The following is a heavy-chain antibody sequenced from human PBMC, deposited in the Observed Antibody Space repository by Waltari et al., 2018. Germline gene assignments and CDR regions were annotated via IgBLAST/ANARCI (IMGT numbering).Heavy chain of an antibody. J-gene: IGHJ4*02. CDR2: IDPTDSYS. D-gene: IGHD6-13*01. CDR1: GYSFTSYW. V-gene: IGHV5-10-1*03. Sequence: EVQLVQSGAEVKKHGESLRISCKGSGYSFTSYWISWVRQMPGKGLEWRGRIDPTDSYSNYSPSFQGHVTISADKSITTAYLQWSSLKASDTAMYYCARHGRGYSSSLDYWGQGTLVTVSS. CDR3: ARHGRGYSSSLDY.